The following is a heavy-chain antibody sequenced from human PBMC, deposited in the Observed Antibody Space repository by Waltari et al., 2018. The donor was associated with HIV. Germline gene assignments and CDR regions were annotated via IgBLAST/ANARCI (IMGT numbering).Heavy chain of an antibody. V-gene: IGHV3-7*01. J-gene: IGHJ6*02. CDR2: IKQDGSEK. CDR3: ARLQPDFWSGHGPMDV. Sequence: AASGFAFSSYWMSWVRQAPGKGLEWVANIKQDGSEKLYVDSVKGRFSIFRDNAKNSLSLQMNSLRSGDSAVYFCARLQPDFWSGHGPMDVWGQGTTVTVSS. D-gene: IGHD3-3*01. CDR1: GFAFSSYW.